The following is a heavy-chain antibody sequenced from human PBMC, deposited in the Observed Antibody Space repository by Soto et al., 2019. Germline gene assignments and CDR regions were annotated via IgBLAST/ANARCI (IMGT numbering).Heavy chain of an antibody. Sequence: GGSLRLSCAASGFTFSSDAMSWVRQAPGKGLDWVSDISSTGGSTYYADSVKGRFTISRDNSKNTLFLQMNSLRAEDTAVYYCARWISSWYPLYFNHWGQGTQVTVSS. CDR2: ISSTGGST. CDR3: ARWISSWYPLYFNH. D-gene: IGHD6-13*01. V-gene: IGHV3-23*01. J-gene: IGHJ1*01. CDR1: GFTFSSDA.